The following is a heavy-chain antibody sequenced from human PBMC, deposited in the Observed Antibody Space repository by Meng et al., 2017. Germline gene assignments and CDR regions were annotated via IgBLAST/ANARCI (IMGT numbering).Heavy chain of an antibody. Sequence: GSLRLSCTVSGGSISSYYWSWIRQPPGKGLEWIGYIYYSGSTNYNPSLKSRVTISVDTSKNQFSLKLSSVTAADTAVYYCARGYCSGGSCYSDYWGQGTLVTVSS. D-gene: IGHD2-15*01. CDR3: ARGYCSGGSCYSDY. CDR2: IYYSGST. J-gene: IGHJ4*02. V-gene: IGHV4-59*01. CDR1: GGSISSYY.